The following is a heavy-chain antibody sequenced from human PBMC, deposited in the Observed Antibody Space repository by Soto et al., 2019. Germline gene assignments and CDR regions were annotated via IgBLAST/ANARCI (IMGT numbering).Heavy chain of an antibody. CDR2: IYWDDDK. J-gene: IGHJ5*02. D-gene: IGHD3-16*01. V-gene: IGHV2-5*02. Sequence: ITLKESGPTLEKPTQTLTLTCTISGFSLTTRGVGVGWIRQPPGKALECLALIYWDDDKRYSPSLQSRLSINKDTSKNQVVLTMTNVDPVDTATYYCAHIPNYYQYDWFDPWGQGTLVSVSS. CDR3: AHIPNYYQYDWFDP. CDR1: GFSLTTRGVG.